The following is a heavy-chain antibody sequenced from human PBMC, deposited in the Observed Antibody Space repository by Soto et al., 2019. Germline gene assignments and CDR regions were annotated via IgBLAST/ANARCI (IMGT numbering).Heavy chain of an antibody. Sequence: PGGSLRLSCAASGFTFSSYGMHWVRQAPGKGLEWVAVISYDGSNKYYADSVKGRFTISRDNSKNTLYLQMNSLRAEDTAVYYCAKDITSIGSGSYYALAFDIWGQGTMVTVSS. J-gene: IGHJ3*02. CDR1: GFTFSSYG. CDR3: AKDITSIGSGSYYALAFDI. V-gene: IGHV3-30*18. D-gene: IGHD3-10*01. CDR2: ISYDGSNK.